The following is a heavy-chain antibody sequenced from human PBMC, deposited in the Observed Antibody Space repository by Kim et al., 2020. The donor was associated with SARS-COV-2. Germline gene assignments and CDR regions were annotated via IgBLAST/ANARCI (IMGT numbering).Heavy chain of an antibody. V-gene: IGHV3-33*01. CDR1: GFTFSSYG. CDR2: IWYDGSNK. J-gene: IGHJ4*02. D-gene: IGHD1-26*01. Sequence: GGSLRLSCAASGFTFSSYGMHWVRQAPGKGLEWVAVIWYDGSNKYYGDSVKGRFTISRDNSKNTLHLQMNSLRAEDTALYYCARDRGANTFRKGFDYWGQGTLVTVSS. CDR3: ARDRGANTFRKGFDY.